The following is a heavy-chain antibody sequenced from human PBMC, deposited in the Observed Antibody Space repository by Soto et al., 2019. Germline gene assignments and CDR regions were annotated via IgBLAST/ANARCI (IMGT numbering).Heavy chain of an antibody. CDR3: AKEGGDIPYYYYYYMDV. V-gene: IGHV3-30*18. D-gene: IGHD2-21*02. Sequence: GGSLRLSCAASGFTFSSYGMHWVRQAPGKGLEWVAVISYDGSNKYYADSVKGRFTISRDNSKNTLYLQMNSLRAEDTAVYYCAKEGGDIPYYYYYYMDVWGKGTTVTVSS. CDR1: GFTFSSYG. CDR2: ISYDGSNK. J-gene: IGHJ6*03.